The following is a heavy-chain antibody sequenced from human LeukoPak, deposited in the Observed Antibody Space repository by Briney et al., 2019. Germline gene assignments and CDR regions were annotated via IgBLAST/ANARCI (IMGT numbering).Heavy chain of an antibody. J-gene: IGHJ4*02. D-gene: IGHD4-23*01. CDR1: GGSFSGYY. CDR2: INHSGST. V-gene: IGHV4-34*01. Sequence: NASETLSLTCAVYGGSFSGYYWSWIRQPPGKGLEWIGEINHSGSTNYNPSLESRVTISVDTSKNQFSLKLSSVTAADTAVYYCAYGGNSVNVFDYWGQGTLVTVSS. CDR3: AYGGNSVNVFDY.